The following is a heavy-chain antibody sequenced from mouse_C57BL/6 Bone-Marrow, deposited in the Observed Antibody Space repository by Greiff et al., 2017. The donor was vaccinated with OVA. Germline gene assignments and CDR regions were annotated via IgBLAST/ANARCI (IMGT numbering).Heavy chain of an antibody. CDR1: GYTFTSYW. CDR3: ARMGGITFDY. Sequence: QVHVKQPGAELVKPGASVKLSCKASGYTFTSYWMHWVKQRPGQGLEWIGMIHPNSGSTNYNEKFKSKATLTVDKSSSTAYMQLSSLTSEDSAVYYCARMGGITFDYWGQGTTLTVSS. D-gene: IGHD2-3*01. J-gene: IGHJ2*01. CDR2: IHPNSGST. V-gene: IGHV1-64*01.